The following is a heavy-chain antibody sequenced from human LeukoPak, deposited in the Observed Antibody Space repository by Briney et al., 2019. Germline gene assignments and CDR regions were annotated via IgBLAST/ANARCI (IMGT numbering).Heavy chain of an antibody. CDR2: ISYDGSNK. J-gene: IGHJ6*02. D-gene: IGHD6-6*01. Sequence: GGSLRLSCAASGFTFSSYAMHWVRQAPGKGLEWVAVISYDGSNKYYADSVKGRFTISRDNSKNTLYLQMNSLRAEDTAVYYCARDEYSSSSLDYYYYGMDVWGQGTTVTVSS. CDR3: ARDEYSSSSLDYYYYGMDV. V-gene: IGHV3-30*04. CDR1: GFTFSSYA.